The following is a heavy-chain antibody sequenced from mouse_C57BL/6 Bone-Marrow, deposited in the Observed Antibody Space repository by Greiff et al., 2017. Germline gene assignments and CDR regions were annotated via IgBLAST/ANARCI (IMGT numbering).Heavy chain of an antibody. CDR2: IDPNSGGT. CDR3: AMDYYGSSYWYFDV. CDR1: GYTFTSYW. Sequence: VQLQQPGAELVKPGASVKLSCKASGYTFTSYWMHWVKQKPGRGLEWIGRIDPNSGGTKYNEKFKSKATLTVDKPSSTAYLQLSSLTSDDSAVYYCAMDYYGSSYWYFDVWGTGTTVTVSS. D-gene: IGHD1-1*01. V-gene: IGHV1-72*01. J-gene: IGHJ1*03.